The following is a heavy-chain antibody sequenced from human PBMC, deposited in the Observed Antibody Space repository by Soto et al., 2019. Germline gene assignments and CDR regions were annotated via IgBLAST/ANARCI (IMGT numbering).Heavy chain of an antibody. CDR1: GFPFAGNA. J-gene: IGHJ5*02. V-gene: IGHV3-49*03. CDR2: IEGTTYGGAT. CDR3: SGHGGLSDP. D-gene: IGHD3-16*01. Sequence: GGSLRRSCSASGFPFAGNAMSWFRQAPGKGPEWVCLIEGTTYGGATAYAESVQGRFTVSRDNSKSIAYLQMNSLKTASTAVYYCSGHGGLSDPWGQGTLVTVSS.